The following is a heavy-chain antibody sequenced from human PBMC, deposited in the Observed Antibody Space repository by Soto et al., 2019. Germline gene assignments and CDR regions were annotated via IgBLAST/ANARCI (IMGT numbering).Heavy chain of an antibody. CDR2: IYQSGSA. V-gene: IGHV4-30-2*06. CDR1: GGSITSGGYS. CDR3: ARAFYGVDL. J-gene: IGHJ6*02. Sequence: PSETLSLTCTVSGGSITSGGYSWSWIRQSPGQGLEWIGYIYQSGSAFYNPSLTTRATILVDRSKNQFSLNLTSVTAADAAVYYCARAFYGVDLWGQGTTVTVSS.